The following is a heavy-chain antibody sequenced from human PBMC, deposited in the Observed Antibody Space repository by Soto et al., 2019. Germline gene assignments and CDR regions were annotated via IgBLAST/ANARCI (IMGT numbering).Heavy chain of an antibody. V-gene: IGHV4-34*01. CDR2: INHSGSA. D-gene: IGHD3-10*01. Sequence: QVQLQQWGAGLLKPSETLSLTCAVYGGSFSGYYWSWIHQPPGKGLEWIGEINHSGSANYNPSLKSRVTVSVDTSKNQFALKLTSVTAADTAVYYCARASGSGTYYPYFDYWGQGTLVTVSS. CDR3: ARASGSGTYYPYFDY. J-gene: IGHJ4*02. CDR1: GGSFSGYY.